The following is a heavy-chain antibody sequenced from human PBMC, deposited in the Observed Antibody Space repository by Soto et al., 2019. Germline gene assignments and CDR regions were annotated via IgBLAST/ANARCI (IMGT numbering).Heavy chain of an antibody. Sequence: EVQLVESGGTLVQPGRSLRLSCAASGFSFDEYAMHWVRQVPGKGLEWVSGVSWNSGTVGYGDSVKGRFTISRDNDKNSLYLQMNSLRAEDTAMYYCAKGSCSSAKCYTYSYMDVWGKGTAVTVSS. V-gene: IGHV3-9*01. D-gene: IGHD2-2*01. CDR1: GFSFDEYA. CDR3: AKGSCSSAKCYTYSYMDV. CDR2: VSWNSGTV. J-gene: IGHJ6*03.